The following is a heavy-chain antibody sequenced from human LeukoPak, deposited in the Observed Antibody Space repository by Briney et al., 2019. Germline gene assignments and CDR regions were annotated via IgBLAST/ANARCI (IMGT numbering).Heavy chain of an antibody. D-gene: IGHD5-12*01. CDR3: ARRAIVATIDY. J-gene: IGHJ4*02. V-gene: IGHV4-39*01. CDR1: GGSIRSSSFY. Sequence: SETLSLTCTVSGGSIRSSSFYWACIRQPPGKGLEWIGSIYCSGSTFYNPSLKSRVTISADTSKNQFSLKLSSVTAADTAVYYCARRAIVATIDYWGQGTLVTVSS. CDR2: IYCSGST.